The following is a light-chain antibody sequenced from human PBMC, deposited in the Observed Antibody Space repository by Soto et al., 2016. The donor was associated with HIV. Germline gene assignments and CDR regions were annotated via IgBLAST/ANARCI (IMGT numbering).Light chain of an antibody. CDR2: TTS. J-gene: IGKJ4*01. CDR1: QTIRKY. CDR3: QQSYTTPLT. V-gene: IGKV1-39*01. Sequence: DIQMTQSPSSLSASVGDRVIITCRASQTIRKYLNWYQQKPGKAPVLLISTTSSLQSGVASRFSGSGSGAEFTLTISNLQPEDFATYYCQQSYTTPLTFGGGTKVKIK.